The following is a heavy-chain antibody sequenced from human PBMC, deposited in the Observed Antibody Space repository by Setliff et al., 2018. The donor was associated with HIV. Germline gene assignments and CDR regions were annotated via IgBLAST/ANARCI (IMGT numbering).Heavy chain of an antibody. V-gene: IGHV3-30*02. CDR3: AKVGA. Sequence: TGGSLRLSCAASGFTFSSYGVHWVRQAPGKGLEWVAFIRNDGSDKHYVDSVKGRFTISRDNSKNTLYLQMNSLRAEDTAVYYCAKVGAWGQGTLVTVSS. CDR1: GFTFSSYG. J-gene: IGHJ4*02. CDR2: IRNDGSDK.